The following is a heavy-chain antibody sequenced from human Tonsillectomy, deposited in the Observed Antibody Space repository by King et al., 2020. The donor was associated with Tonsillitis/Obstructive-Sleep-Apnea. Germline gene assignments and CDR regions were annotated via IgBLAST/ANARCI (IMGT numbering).Heavy chain of an antibody. CDR1: GFTISRNA. CDR2: ISDSAGST. V-gene: IGHV3-23*04. J-gene: IGHJ3*02. Sequence: QLVQSGGGLVQPGGSLRLSCAASGFTISRNAMSGVRQRPGKGLAWVSSISDSAGSTYYADSGKGRLTISRDNSENTLSLQMNSLRAEDTAVYYCAKDRTWASTSEGTYDIWGQGTMVTVSP. D-gene: IGHD1-1*01. CDR3: AKDRTWASTSEGTYDI.